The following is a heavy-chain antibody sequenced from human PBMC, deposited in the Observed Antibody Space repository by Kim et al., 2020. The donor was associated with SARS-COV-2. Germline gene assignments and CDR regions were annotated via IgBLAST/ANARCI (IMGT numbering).Heavy chain of an antibody. Sequence: ESARCRLTISRDNAKNTLSLQMNSLRVEDTAVYFCAREYGGSSRGLDYWGQGTLVTVSS. D-gene: IGHD2-15*01. V-gene: IGHV3-74*01. CDR3: AREYGGSSRGLDY. J-gene: IGHJ4*02.